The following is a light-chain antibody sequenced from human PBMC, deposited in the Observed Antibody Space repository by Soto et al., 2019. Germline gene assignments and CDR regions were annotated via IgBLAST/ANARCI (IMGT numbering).Light chain of an antibody. CDR2: GNR. J-gene: IGLJ1*01. Sequence: QSVLTQPPSVSGAPGQRVTISCTGNSSNLGAGYDVHWYQQLPGTAPKLVIYGNRNRPSGVPERFSGSKSGTSASLAITGLQAEKEADYYCCSYAGSYVFGTGTKLTVL. CDR3: CSYAGSYV. V-gene: IGLV1-40*01. CDR1: SSNLGAGYD.